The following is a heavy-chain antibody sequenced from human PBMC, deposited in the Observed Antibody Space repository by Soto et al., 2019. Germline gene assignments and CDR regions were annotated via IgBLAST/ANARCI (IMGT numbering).Heavy chain of an antibody. J-gene: IGHJ6*04. Sequence: ASVKVSCKASGYTFTSYDINWARQATGQGLEWMGWMNPNSGNTGYAQKFQGRVTMTRNTSISTAYMELSSLRSEDTAVYYCARVGYDILTGYYNVGVDVWGKGTTVTVSS. CDR2: MNPNSGNT. CDR3: ARVGYDILTGYYNVGVDV. V-gene: IGHV1-8*01. CDR1: GYTFTSYD. D-gene: IGHD3-9*01.